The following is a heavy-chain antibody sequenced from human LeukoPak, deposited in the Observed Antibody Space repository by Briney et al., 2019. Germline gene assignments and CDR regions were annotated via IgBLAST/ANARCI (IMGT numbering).Heavy chain of an antibody. CDR3: ARGPGTYYYDSSGSPDY. Sequence: NPSETLSLTCAVYGGSFSGYYWSWIRQPPGKGLEWIGEINHSGSTNYNPSLKSRVTISVDTSKNQFSLKLSSVTAADTAVYYCARGPGTYYYDSSGSPDYWGQGTLVTVSS. V-gene: IGHV4-34*01. CDR1: GGSFSGYY. J-gene: IGHJ4*02. D-gene: IGHD3-22*01. CDR2: INHSGST.